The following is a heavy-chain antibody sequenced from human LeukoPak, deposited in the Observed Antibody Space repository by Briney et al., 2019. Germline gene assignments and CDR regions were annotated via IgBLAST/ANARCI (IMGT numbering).Heavy chain of an antibody. D-gene: IGHD3-9*01. CDR3: AKDFSKDFDWLLSLDY. V-gene: IGHV3-23*01. J-gene: IGHJ4*02. CDR2: ISGSGGST. CDR1: GFTFSTYS. Sequence: SGGSLRLSCVASGFTFSTYSMSWVRQAPGKGLEWVSAISGSGGSTYYADSVKGRFTISRDNSKNTLYLQMNSLRAEDTAVYYCAKDFSKDFDWLLSLDYWGQGTLVTVSS.